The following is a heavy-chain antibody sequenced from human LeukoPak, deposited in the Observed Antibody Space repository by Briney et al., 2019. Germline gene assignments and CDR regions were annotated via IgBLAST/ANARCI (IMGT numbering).Heavy chain of an antibody. CDR3: AKGFWSGYYGYYFDY. CDR1: GFTFDDYA. CDR2: ISWNSGSI. Sequence: GGSLRLSCTASGFTFDDYAMHWVRQAPGKGLEWVSGISWNSGSIGYADSVKGRFTISRDNAKNSLYLQMNSLRAEDMALYYCAKGFWSGYYGYYFDYWGQGTLVTVSS. D-gene: IGHD3-3*01. V-gene: IGHV3-9*03. J-gene: IGHJ4*02.